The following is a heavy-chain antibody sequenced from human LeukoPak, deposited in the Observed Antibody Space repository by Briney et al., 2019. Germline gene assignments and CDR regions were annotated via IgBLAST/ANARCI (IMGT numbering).Heavy chain of an antibody. CDR3: ATDQYCSGGSCYSGYMDV. CDR2: IRSSSTYI. CDR1: GFTFSSYS. D-gene: IGHD2-15*01. Sequence: GGSLRLSCAASGFTFSSYSMNWVRQAPGKGLEWVSSIRSSSTYIYHADSVKGRFTISRDNAKNSLYLQMNSLRAEDTAVYYCATDQYCSGGSCYSGYMDVWGKGTTVTVSS. V-gene: IGHV3-21*01. J-gene: IGHJ6*03.